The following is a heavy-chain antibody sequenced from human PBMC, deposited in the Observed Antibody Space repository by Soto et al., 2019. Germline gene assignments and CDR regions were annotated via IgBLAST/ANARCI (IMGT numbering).Heavy chain of an antibody. Sequence: GESLKISGKGSGYSFTSYCIGWVRQMPGKGLEWMGRIDPSDSYTNYSPSFQGHVTISADKSISTAYLQWSSLKASDTAMYYCARLQPGIAAACILYYFDSWGQGTLVTVYS. V-gene: IGHV5-10-1*01. D-gene: IGHD6-13*01. CDR2: IDPSDSYT. CDR3: ARLQPGIAAACILYYFDS. CDR1: GYSFTSYC. J-gene: IGHJ4*02.